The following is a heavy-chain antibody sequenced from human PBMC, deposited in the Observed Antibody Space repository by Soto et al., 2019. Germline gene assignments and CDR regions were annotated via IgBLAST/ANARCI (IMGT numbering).Heavy chain of an antibody. J-gene: IGHJ4*02. V-gene: IGHV4-34*01. CDR2: IHPSAIV. CDR1: GGSFTNYY. CDR3: ARSLDPYKGGNY. Sequence: QVQLQQWGAGLLKPSETLSLSCNGGSFTNYYWTWIRQPPGKGLEWIGEIHPSAIVNYNPSLQSRVTRSAATSTNQFSLRLPSVTAADTAVYYCARSLDPYKGGNYWGQGTLVTVSS. D-gene: IGHD3-16*01.